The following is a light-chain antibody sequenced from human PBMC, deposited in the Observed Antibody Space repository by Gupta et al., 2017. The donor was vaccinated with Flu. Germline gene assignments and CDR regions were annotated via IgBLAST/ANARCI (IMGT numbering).Light chain of an antibody. Sequence: KVTISCSGSSSNIASNTVNWYQQVPGTAPRLLIYNNSQRPSGVPARFSGSKSGISASLAISGLQAEDEADYYCAAWDDSLKGGVFGGGTKLTVL. CDR2: NNS. CDR1: SSNIASNT. V-gene: IGLV1-44*01. CDR3: AAWDDSLKGGV. J-gene: IGLJ3*02.